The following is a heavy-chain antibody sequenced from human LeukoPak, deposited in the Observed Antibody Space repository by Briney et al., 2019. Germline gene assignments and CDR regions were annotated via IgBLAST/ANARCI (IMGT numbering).Heavy chain of an antibody. V-gene: IGHV4-4*07. D-gene: IGHD5-18*01. Sequence: SETLSLTCTVSGGPISRHYWSWIRQPAGKGLEWIGRIYSSGSTFYNTSLKSRVTMSVDTSKNQFSLGLGSMTAADTAVYYCTRDRYSQGPPYYFDSWGQGILVTVSS. CDR1: GGPISRHY. CDR3: TRDRYSQGPPYYFDS. CDR2: IYSSGST. J-gene: IGHJ4*02.